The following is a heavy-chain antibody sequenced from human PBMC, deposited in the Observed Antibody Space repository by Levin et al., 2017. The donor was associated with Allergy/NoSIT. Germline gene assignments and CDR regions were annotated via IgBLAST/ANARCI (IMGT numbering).Heavy chain of an antibody. CDR2: ISYDGSNK. Sequence: GGSLRLSCAASGFTFSSYAMHWVRQAPGKGLEWVAVISYDGSNKYYADSVKGRFTISRDNSKNTLYLQMNSLRAEDTAVYYCASGGPRTWGQGTLVTVSS. CDR3: ASGGPRT. V-gene: IGHV3-30-3*01. CDR1: GFTFSSYA. J-gene: IGHJ5*02.